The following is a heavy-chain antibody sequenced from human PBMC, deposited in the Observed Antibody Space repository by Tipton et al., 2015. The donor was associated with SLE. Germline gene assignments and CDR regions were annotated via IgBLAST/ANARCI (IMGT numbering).Heavy chain of an antibody. CDR1: GFTFSFYW. V-gene: IGHV3-7*01. J-gene: IGHJ3*02. D-gene: IGHD2/OR15-2a*01. CDR2: IKRDGSEK. Sequence: SLRLSCTTFGFTFSFYWMSWVRQAPGKGLEGVAYIKRDGSEKYYGDSVKGRFTISRDNAKNSLYLQMSSLGAEDTAGYYCARVSTAPDAFDIWGQGTVVTVSS. CDR3: ARVSTAPDAFDI.